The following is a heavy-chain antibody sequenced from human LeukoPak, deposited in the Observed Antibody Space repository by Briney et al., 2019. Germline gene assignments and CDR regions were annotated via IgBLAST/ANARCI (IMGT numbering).Heavy chain of an antibody. Sequence: SETLSLTCTVSDGSITNYDWSWVRQPPGKGLEFIGHVHYSGTADYNPSLKSRVTISIDTSKKHFFLKLKSVTAADTAVYYCARHRYCTSGVCYTDFDSWGQGTLVTVSS. CDR2: VHYSGTA. V-gene: IGHV4-59*08. CDR1: DGSITNYD. J-gene: IGHJ4*02. D-gene: IGHD2-8*01. CDR3: ARHRYCTSGVCYTDFDS.